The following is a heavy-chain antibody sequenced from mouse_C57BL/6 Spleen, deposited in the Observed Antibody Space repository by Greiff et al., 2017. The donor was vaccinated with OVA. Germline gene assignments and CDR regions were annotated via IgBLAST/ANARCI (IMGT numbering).Heavy chain of an antibody. CDR1: GYTFTSYT. Sequence: VQLQQSGAELARPGASVKMSCKASGYTFTSYTMHWVKQRPGPGLEWIGYINPSSGYTKYNQKFKDKATLTADKSSSTAYMQLSSLTSEDSAVYYCARGGGYYGNSFAYWGQGTLVTVSA. CDR3: ARGGGYYGNSFAY. D-gene: IGHD2-1*01. J-gene: IGHJ3*01. V-gene: IGHV1-4*01. CDR2: INPSSGYT.